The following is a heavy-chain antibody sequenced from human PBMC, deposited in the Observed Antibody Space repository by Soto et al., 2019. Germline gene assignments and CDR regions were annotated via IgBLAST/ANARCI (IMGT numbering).Heavy chain of an antibody. CDR3: ARDDEGGSDCDLGY. D-gene: IGHD1-26*01. CDR1: GFTFSSHA. J-gene: IGHJ4*02. V-gene: IGHV3-30-3*01. CDR2: ISSDGSNK. Sequence: QVQLVESGGGVVQPGRSLRLSCAVSGFTFSSHAMHWVRQAPGKGLEWVTLISSDGSNKYYADSVKGRFTTSRDNSKNTMYLQMNSLRDEDTAEYYWARDDEGGSDCDLGYWGQGALVTVSS.